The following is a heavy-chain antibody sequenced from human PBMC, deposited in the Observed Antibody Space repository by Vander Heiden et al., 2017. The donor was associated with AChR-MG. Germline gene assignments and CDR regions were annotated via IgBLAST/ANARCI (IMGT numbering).Heavy chain of an antibody. CDR1: GFSFSTYD. CDR3: ARDESGNGMDI. Sequence: EVKLVESGGGLVQPGGSLSLSCAAPGFSFSTYDLHWVRQATGKGLEWVSTIGTTGDTYYAGSVKGRFTISRENVRNSFYLQMNSLRAGDTAVYYCARDESGNGMDIWGQGTTVTVSS. V-gene: IGHV3-13*01. D-gene: IGHD3-3*01. CDR2: IGTTGDT. J-gene: IGHJ6*02.